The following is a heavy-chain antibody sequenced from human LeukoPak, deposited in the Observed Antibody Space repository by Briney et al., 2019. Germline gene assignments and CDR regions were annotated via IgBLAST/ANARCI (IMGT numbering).Heavy chain of an antibody. CDR2: IDGGGRNT. J-gene: IGHJ4*02. CDR1: GYTFSDYW. V-gene: IGHV3-74*01. D-gene: IGHD1-14*01. Sequence: GGSLRLSCIGSGYTFSDYWVHWVRQAPGKGLVWVSRIDGGGRNTNYADSVKGRFTASRDNAKNTVYLQMNSLSAEDTAVYYCIRDFRIADFWGQGTLVTVSS. CDR3: IRDFRIADF.